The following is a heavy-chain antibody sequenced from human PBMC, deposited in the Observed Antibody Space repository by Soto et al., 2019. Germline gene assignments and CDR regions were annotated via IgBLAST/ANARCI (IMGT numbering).Heavy chain of an antibody. J-gene: IGHJ3*02. D-gene: IGHD2-2*01. CDR3: ARYCSSTSCYAHDAFDI. Sequence: QVQLQESGPGLVKPSQTLSLTCTVSGGSISSGGYYWSWIRQHPGKGLEWIGYIYYSGSTYYNPSLKSRVTIAVDLSKNQFSLKLSSVTAADTAVYYCARYCSSTSCYAHDAFDIWGQGTMVTVSS. CDR1: GGSISSGGYY. CDR2: IYYSGST. V-gene: IGHV4-31*03.